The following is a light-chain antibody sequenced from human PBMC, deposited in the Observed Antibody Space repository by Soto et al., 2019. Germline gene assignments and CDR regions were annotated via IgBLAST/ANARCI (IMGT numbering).Light chain of an antibody. CDR3: QQRSNWPALT. Sequence: EIVLTQSPATLSLSPGERATLSCRASQSVNSSLAWYQQKPGQGPRLLIYDASNRATGIPARFSGSGSGTDFTLTISSLEPEDFAVYYCQQRSNWPALTFGGGTKLEIK. J-gene: IGKJ4*01. CDR2: DAS. V-gene: IGKV3-11*01. CDR1: QSVNSS.